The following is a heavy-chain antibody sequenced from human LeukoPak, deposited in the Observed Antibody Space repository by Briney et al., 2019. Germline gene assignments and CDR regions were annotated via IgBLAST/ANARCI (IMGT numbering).Heavy chain of an antibody. D-gene: IGHD2-2*02. CDR3: ARVVVVPAAIPLLSYYGMDV. CDR2: IYYSGST. Sequence: SQTLSLTCTVSGGSISSGGYYWSWIRQHPGKGLEWIGYIYYSGSTYYNPSLKSRVTISVDTSKNQFSLKLSSVTAADTAVYYCARVVVVPAAIPLLSYYGMDVWGQGTTVTVSS. J-gene: IGHJ6*02. CDR1: GGSISSGGYY. V-gene: IGHV4-31*03.